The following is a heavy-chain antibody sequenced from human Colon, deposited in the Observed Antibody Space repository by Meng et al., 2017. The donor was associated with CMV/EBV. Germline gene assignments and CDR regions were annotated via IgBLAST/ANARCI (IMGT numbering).Heavy chain of an antibody. CDR1: GGSITSSNYY. D-gene: IGHD3-10*01. J-gene: IGHJ4*02. V-gene: IGHV4-39*01. CDR2: IYYTGST. Sequence: GSLRLSCTVSGGSITSSNYYWDWIRQSPRKGLEWIGTIYYTGSTYYRPSLSSRVTLSVDTSKNQFSLKLNSVTAADTAMYYCARRGVRSSSGSGYWGQGTLVTVSS. CDR3: ARRGVRSSSGSGY.